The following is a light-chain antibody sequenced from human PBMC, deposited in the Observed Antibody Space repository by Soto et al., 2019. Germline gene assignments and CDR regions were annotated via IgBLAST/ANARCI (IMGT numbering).Light chain of an antibody. V-gene: IGKV3D-20*01. CDR1: QSVSSSY. CDR3: QHYVTSPYT. CDR2: DAS. Sequence: EIVLTQSPATLTLSPGEGATLSCGASQSVSSSYLAWYQQKPGLAPRLLIYDASSRATGIPDRFSGSGSGTDFTLTTSRLDPEHFAVYYCQHYVTSPYTFGQGTKLEI. J-gene: IGKJ2*01.